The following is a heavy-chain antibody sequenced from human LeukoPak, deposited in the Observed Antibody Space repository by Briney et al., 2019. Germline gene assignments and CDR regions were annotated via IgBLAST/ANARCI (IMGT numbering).Heavy chain of an antibody. CDR3: ARRIYGSGSYYDY. Sequence: GGSLRLSCSTSGFSFTTYGMHWVRQAPGKGLEWVAFISYDGGKRYFADSVKGRFSISRDNSASALFLDMDSLRTEDTAVYYCARRIYGSGSYYDYWGQGTLVTVSS. J-gene: IGHJ4*02. V-gene: IGHV3-30*03. CDR1: GFSFTTYG. D-gene: IGHD3-10*01. CDR2: ISYDGGKR.